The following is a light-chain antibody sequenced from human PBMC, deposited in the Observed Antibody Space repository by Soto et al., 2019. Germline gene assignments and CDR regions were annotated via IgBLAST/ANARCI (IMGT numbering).Light chain of an antibody. V-gene: IGKV3-11*01. CDR2: DAS. J-gene: IGKJ4*01. Sequence: EIVLTQSPATLSLSPGERATLSCRASPSVDTLLSRYQQKPGQVPRLLIYDASNRATGIPARFSGSGSGTDFTLTISSLEPEDFAVYYCQQRRDWPITFGGGTKVEI. CDR1: PSVDTL. CDR3: QQRRDWPIT.